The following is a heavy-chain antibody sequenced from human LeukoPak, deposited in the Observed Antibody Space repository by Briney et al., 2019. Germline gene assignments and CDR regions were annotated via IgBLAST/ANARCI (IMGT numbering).Heavy chain of an antibody. CDR1: GFTFSSYW. D-gene: IGHD3-10*01. CDR3: ARDITLTRGGRSDY. V-gene: IGHV3-74*01. Sequence: GGTLRLSCAASGFTFSSYWMYWVRQAPGKGLVWVSRINTDGRTTNYADSVKGRFTISGDNAKNTLYLQMNSLRAEDTAVYCCARDITLTRGGRSDYWGHGTLVTVS. J-gene: IGHJ4*01. CDR2: INTDGRTT.